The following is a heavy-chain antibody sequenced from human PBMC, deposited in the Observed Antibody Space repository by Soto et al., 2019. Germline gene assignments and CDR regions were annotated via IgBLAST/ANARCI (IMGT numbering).Heavy chain of an antibody. J-gene: IGHJ4*02. CDR1: GFTLSGVD. CDR3: AKGGWYTSSSRSDC. Sequence: QVQLVESGGGVVQPGTSLRLSCSASGFTLSGVDMHWVRQAPGKGLEWVAVMSYDGRNQYYADSVKGRFTVSRDSSKSTIYLQMNSLRTEDAALYYCAKGGWYTSSSRSDCWGQGTLVTVSS. V-gene: IGHV3-30*18. CDR2: MSYDGRNQ. D-gene: IGHD6-6*01.